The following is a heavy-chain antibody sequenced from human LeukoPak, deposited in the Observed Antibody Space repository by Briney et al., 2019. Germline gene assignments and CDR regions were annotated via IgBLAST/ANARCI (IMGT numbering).Heavy chain of an antibody. D-gene: IGHD4-23*01. CDR3: ARVRRFPPVVDY. J-gene: IGHJ4*02. V-gene: IGHV1-2*06. CDR2: INPNSGGT. Sequence: ASVKVSCKASGYTFTGYYMHWVRQAPGQGLEWMGRINPNSGGTDYAQKFQGRVTMTRDTSISTAYMELSRLRSDDTAVYYCARVRRFPPVVDYWGQGTLVTVSS. CDR1: GYTFTGYY.